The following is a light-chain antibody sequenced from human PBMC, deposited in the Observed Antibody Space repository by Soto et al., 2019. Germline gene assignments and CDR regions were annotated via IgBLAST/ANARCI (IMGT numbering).Light chain of an antibody. CDR2: DNH. CDR3: GTWDISLDTVV. CDR1: SSNVGGNY. Sequence: QSVLTQPPSVSAAPGQKVTISCYGSSSNVGGNYVSWYQVLPQKAPKLLIYDNHKRHSGIPDRFSGSKSGTSATLGITDLQTGDEAEYYCGTWDISLDTVVFGGGTKLTVL. J-gene: IGLJ2*01. V-gene: IGLV1-51*01.